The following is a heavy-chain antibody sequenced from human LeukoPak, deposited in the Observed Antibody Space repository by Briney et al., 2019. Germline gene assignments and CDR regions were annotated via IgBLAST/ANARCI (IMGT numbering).Heavy chain of an antibody. J-gene: IGHJ4*02. CDR2: IVGSSSTI. V-gene: IGHV3-48*04. D-gene: IGHD3-10*01. CDR3: ARVYYGSGTTDY. CDR1: GFSFSTYS. Sequence: GGSLRLSCAASGFSFSTYSMNWGRQAPGKGLEWVSYIVGSSSTIYYADSVKGRFTISRDNAQNSLYLQMDSLRAEDTAVYYCARVYYGSGTTDYWGQGILVTVSS.